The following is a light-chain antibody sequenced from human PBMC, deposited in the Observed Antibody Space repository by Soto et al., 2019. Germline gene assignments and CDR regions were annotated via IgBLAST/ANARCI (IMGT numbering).Light chain of an antibody. CDR2: LGS. J-gene: IGKJ4*01. Sequence: DLVVTQSPLSLPVTPGEPASISCRSSRSLLSTNGYNYLDWFLQKPGQSPQLLIYLGSNRASGVPDRFSGSGSGTDFTLRISRVEAEDVGSYYCMQALQAPLTFGGGTKVEIK. CDR3: MQALQAPLT. CDR1: RSLLSTNGYNY. V-gene: IGKV2-28*01.